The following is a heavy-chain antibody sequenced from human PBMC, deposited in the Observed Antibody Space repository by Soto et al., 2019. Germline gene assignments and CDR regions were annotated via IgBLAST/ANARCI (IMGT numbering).Heavy chain of an antibody. CDR3: ARAAAGTIYYYYDGMDV. Sequence: GGSLRLSCAASGFTFSSYWMSWVRQAPGKGLEWVANIKQDGSEKYYVDSVKGRFTISRDNAKNSLYLQMNSLRAEDTAVYYWARAAAGTIYYYYDGMDVWGQGTTVTVSS. D-gene: IGHD6-13*01. CDR2: IKQDGSEK. J-gene: IGHJ6*02. CDR1: GFTFSSYW. V-gene: IGHV3-7*04.